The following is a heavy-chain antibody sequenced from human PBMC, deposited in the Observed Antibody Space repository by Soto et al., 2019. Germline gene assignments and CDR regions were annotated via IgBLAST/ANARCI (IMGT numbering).Heavy chain of an antibody. J-gene: IGHJ4*02. Sequence: PGGSLRLSCAASGFTFNTYAMSWVRQAPGKGLEWVSIISGSGDTTFYADSVKGRFTISRDNSKNTLYLQMNSLRAEDTALYHCSKVSPGLKWNSFDYWGQGPPVTGSS. CDR1: GFTFNTYA. CDR2: ISGSGDTT. D-gene: IGHD2-8*01. V-gene: IGHV3-23*01. CDR3: SKVSPGLKWNSFDY.